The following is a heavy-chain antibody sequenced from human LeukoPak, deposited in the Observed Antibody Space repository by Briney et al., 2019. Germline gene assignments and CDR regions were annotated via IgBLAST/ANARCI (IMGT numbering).Heavy chain of an antibody. V-gene: IGHV1-24*01. J-gene: IGHJ4*02. D-gene: IGHD6-19*01. Sequence: ASVKVSCKVSGYTLTELSMHWVRQAPGKGLEWMGDFDPEDGETIYAQKFQGRVTMTEDTSTDTAYMELSSLRSEDTAVYYCATDNGGAVAGLFDYWGQGTLVTVSS. CDR2: FDPEDGET. CDR1: GYTLTELS. CDR3: ATDNGGAVAGLFDY.